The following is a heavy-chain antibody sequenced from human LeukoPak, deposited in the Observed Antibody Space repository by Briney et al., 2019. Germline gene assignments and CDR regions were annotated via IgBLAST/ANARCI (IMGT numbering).Heavy chain of an antibody. CDR3: ATADGGSLIFDY. V-gene: IGHV1-24*01. CDR2: FDPEDGET. J-gene: IGHJ4*02. D-gene: IGHD4-23*01. CDR1: GYTLTELS. Sequence: ASVKVSCKVSGYTLTELSMHWVRQAPGKGLEWMGGFDPEDGETIYAQKFQGRVTMTEDTSTDTAYTELSSLRSEDTAVYYCATADGGSLIFDYWGQGTLVTVSS.